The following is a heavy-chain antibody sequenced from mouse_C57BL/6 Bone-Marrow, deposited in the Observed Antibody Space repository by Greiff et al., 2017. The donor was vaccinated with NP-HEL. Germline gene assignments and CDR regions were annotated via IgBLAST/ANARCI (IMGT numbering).Heavy chain of an antibody. V-gene: IGHV1-42*01. D-gene: IGHD2-1*01. Sequence: EVKLQESGPELVKPGASVKISCKASGYSFTGYYMNWVKQSPEKSLEWIGEINPSTGGTTYNQKFKAKATLTVDKSSSTAYMQLKSLTSEDSAVYYCARDYGNGYWGQGTTLTVSS. CDR3: ARDYGNGY. J-gene: IGHJ2*01. CDR2: INPSTGGT. CDR1: GYSFTGYY.